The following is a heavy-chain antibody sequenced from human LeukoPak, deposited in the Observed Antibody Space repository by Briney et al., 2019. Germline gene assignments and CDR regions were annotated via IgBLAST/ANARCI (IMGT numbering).Heavy chain of an antibody. CDR1: GGSFSGYY. CDR2: INHSGNT. V-gene: IGHV4-34*01. J-gene: IGHJ4*02. D-gene: IGHD5-18*01. Sequence: SETLSLTCAGYGGSFSGYYWSWIRQPPGKWLDWIGEINHSGNTNYNPSLKNRVTISVDTSKNQFSLKLSSVTAADTAVYYCARGRTYTSGYRVTELGSGYSDYWGQGTLVTVSS. CDR3: ARGRTYTSGYRVTELGSGYSDY.